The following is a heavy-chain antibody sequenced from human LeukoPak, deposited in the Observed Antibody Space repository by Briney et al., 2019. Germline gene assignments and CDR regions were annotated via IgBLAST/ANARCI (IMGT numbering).Heavy chain of an antibody. CDR2: INPNSGGT. CDR1: GYTFTGYY. CDR3: AREMTTLTYHPANWFDP. D-gene: IGHD4-17*01. J-gene: IGHJ5*02. Sequence: GASVKVSCKASGYTFTGYYIHWVRQAPGQGLEWMGWINPNSGGTNYAQKFQGRVTMTRDTSISTAYLELTRLRSDDTAIYYCAREMTTLTYHPANWFDPWGQGTLVTVSS. V-gene: IGHV1-2*02.